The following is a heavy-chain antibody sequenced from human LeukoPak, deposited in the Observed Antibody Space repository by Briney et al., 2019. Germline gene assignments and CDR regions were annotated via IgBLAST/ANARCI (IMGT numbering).Heavy chain of an antibody. J-gene: IGHJ4*02. V-gene: IGHV3-13*01. Sequence: PGGSLRLSCAASGFTFSTYDMHWVRQVAGKGLEWVSGIGTAGDAYYSGSVKGRFTISRDNSKNTLYLQMNSPRAEDTAVYYCARDLSGSLDYWGQGTLVTVSS. CDR1: GFTFSTYD. CDR3: ARDLSGSLDY. CDR2: IGTAGDA. D-gene: IGHD1-26*01.